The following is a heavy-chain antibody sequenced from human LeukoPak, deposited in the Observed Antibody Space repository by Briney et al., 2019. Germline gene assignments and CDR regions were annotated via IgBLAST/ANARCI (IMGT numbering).Heavy chain of an antibody. CDR1: GFTFSSYG. Sequence: GGSLRLSCAASGFTFSSYGMSWVRQAPGKGLEWVSAISGSGDSTYYADSVKGRFTISRDNSKNTLYLQMNSLRAEDTAVYYCARATRGILRYFDWLSHFDYWGQGTLVTVSS. V-gene: IGHV3-23*01. D-gene: IGHD3-9*01. CDR2: ISGSGDST. J-gene: IGHJ4*02. CDR3: ARATRGILRYFDWLSHFDY.